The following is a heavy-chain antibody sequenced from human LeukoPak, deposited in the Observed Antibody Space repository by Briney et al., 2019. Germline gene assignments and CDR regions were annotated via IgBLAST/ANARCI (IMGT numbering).Heavy chain of an antibody. CDR3: ARGVQTTPNAPFDY. Sequence: PGGSLRLSCAASGFTFSSYWMHWVRHAPGKGLVWVSRINSDESRTTYADSVKGRFTISRDNAKTTLYLQMNSLRAEDTAVYYCARGVQTTPNAPFDYWGQGTLVTVSS. V-gene: IGHV3-74*03. J-gene: IGHJ4*02. D-gene: IGHD4-17*01. CDR1: GFTFSSYW. CDR2: INSDESRT.